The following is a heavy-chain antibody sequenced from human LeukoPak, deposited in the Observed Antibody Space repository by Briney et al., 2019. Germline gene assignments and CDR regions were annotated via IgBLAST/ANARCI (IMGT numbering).Heavy chain of an antibody. CDR3: ARDSYSSSSHWFDP. D-gene: IGHD6-13*01. CDR2: IYYSGST. J-gene: IGHJ5*02. V-gene: IGHV4-59*01. CDR1: GGSISSYY. Sequence: SETLSLTCTVSGGSISSYYWSWIRQPPGKGLEWIGYIYYSGSTNYNPSLKSRVTISVDTSKNQFSLKLSSVTAADAAVYYCARDSYSSSSHWFDPWGQGTLVTVSS.